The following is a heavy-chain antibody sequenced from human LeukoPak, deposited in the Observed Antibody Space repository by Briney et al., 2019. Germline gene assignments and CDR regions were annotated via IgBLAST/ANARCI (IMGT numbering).Heavy chain of an antibody. CDR2: ISAYNGNT. J-gene: IGHJ4*02. Sequence: GASVKVSCKASGYTFTSYGISWVRQAPGQGLEWMGWISAYNGNTNYAQKLQGRVTMPTDTSTSTAYMELRSLRSDDTAVYYCARDQGSLTRSWYTGYWGQGTQVTVSS. D-gene: IGHD6-13*01. V-gene: IGHV1-18*01. CDR3: ARDQGSLTRSWYTGY. CDR1: GYTFTSYG.